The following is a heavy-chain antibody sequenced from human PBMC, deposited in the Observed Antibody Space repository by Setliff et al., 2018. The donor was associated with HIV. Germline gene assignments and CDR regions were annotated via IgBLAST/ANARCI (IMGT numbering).Heavy chain of an antibody. V-gene: IGHV1-3*01. J-gene: IGHJ6*03. CDR3: ARSPGDYSYYYYMDV. CDR2: INAGNGDT. D-gene: IGHD4-17*01. Sequence: ASVKVSCKASGYTFTNYAIHWVRQAPGQRLEWMGWINAGNGDTKYSQKFQGRVTITTDTSASTAYMELNSLSSEDTAVYYCARSPGDYSYYYYMDVWGKGTTVTVSS. CDR1: GYTFTNYA.